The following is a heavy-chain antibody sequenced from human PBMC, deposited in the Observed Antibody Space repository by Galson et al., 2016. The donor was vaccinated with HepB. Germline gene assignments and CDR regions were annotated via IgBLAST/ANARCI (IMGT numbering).Heavy chain of an antibody. CDR3: ARDPMRFAFDL. CDR1: GFTFSSYS. V-gene: IGHV3-23*01. J-gene: IGHJ3*01. CDR2: LTSSGGST. Sequence: SLRLSCAASGFTFSSYSMAWVRQAPGKGLEWVSSLTSSGGSTHYTDSVKGRFTISRDNSKNTLYLHMNSLRADDTALYFCARDPMRFAFDLWGQGTMVTVAS.